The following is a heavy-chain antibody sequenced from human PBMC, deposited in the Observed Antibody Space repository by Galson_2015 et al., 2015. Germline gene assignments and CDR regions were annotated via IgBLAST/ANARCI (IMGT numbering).Heavy chain of an antibody. Sequence: QSGAEVKKPGESLKTSCKASGYTFRGYAMHWVHQAPGQRLEWMGWINAGNGNTKYSQKFQDRVTITRDTSASTVYMELSSLRSEDTAVYFCARGIGSTSGWYCFDFWGQGTLVTVSS. CDR3: ARGIGSTSGWYCFDF. D-gene: IGHD6-19*01. V-gene: IGHV1-3*01. CDR2: INAGNGNT. J-gene: IGHJ4*02. CDR1: GYTFRGYA.